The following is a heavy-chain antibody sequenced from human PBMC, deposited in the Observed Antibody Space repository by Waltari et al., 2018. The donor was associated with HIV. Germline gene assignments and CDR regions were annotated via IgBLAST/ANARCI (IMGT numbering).Heavy chain of an antibody. D-gene: IGHD7-27*01. CDR1: GGSFSGYY. Sequence: QVRLQQWGAGLLKPSEPLCLSCAVYGGSFSGYYWSWIRQSPGKGLGCIGEINHSGSINYNPSLKSRVIISVDRYKNQFSLKLTSVTAADTAVYYCARGSWGSGMDVWGLGTTVIVSS. V-gene: IGHV4-34*01. J-gene: IGHJ6*02. CDR3: ARGSWGSGMDV. CDR2: INHSGSI.